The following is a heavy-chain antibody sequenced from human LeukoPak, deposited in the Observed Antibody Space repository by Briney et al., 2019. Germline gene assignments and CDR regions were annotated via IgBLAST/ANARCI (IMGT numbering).Heavy chain of an antibody. J-gene: IGHJ6*02. D-gene: IGHD4-17*01. V-gene: IGHV3-11*05. CDR2: ISSSSSYT. CDR3: ARVQTTSVYYYGMDV. Sequence: GGSLRLSCAASGFTFSDYYMSWIRQAPGKGLEWVSYISSSSSYTNYADSVKGRFTISRDNAKNTLYLQMNSLRAEDTAVYYCARVQTTSVYYYGMDVWGQGTTVTVSS. CDR1: GFTFSDYY.